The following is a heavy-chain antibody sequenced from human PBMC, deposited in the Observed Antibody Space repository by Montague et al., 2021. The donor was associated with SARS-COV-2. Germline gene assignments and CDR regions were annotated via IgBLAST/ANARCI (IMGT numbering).Heavy chain of an antibody. J-gene: IGHJ3*02. CDR3: ARAAQKQYVLLWFGELLHDAFDI. V-gene: IGHV3-30-3*01. CDR2: ISYDGSNK. D-gene: IGHD3-10*01. CDR1: GFTFSSYA. Sequence: LSLSLAASGFTFSSYAMHWVRQAPDKGLEWVAVISYDGSNKYYADSVKGRFTISRDNSKNTLYLQMNSLRAEDTAVYYCARAAQKQYVLLWFGELLHDAFDIWGQGTMVTVSS.